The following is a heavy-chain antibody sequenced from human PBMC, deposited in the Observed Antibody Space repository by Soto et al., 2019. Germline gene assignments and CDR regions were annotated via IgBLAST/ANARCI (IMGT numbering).Heavy chain of an antibody. V-gene: IGHV3-23*01. Sequence: GSLILSCAASGFTFSTYAMSWVRQAPGKGLEWVSGISGSGGSTNHADSVKGRFSISRDNSKNMVYLQMNSLRAEGTAVYYCACLAWFGDPVPPFDCWGQGTVVTVSS. J-gene: IGHJ4*02. D-gene: IGHD3-10*01. CDR1: GFTFSTYA. CDR2: ISGSGGST. CDR3: ACLAWFGDPVPPFDC.